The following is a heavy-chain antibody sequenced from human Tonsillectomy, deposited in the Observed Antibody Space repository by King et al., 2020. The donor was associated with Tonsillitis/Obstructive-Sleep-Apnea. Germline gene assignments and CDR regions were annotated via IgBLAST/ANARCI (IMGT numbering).Heavy chain of an antibody. Sequence: VQLVESGGGLVQPGGSLRLSCAASGFTFRSYWMTWVRQAPGKGLEWVANIKYDGREKYYVDSVKGRFTIFRDNAKSSLYLQMNSLRAEDTAVYYCARDHIFACWGQGTLVTVSS. J-gene: IGHJ4*02. V-gene: IGHV3-7*04. CDR2: IKYDGREK. CDR3: ARDHIFAC. CDR1: GFTFRSYW.